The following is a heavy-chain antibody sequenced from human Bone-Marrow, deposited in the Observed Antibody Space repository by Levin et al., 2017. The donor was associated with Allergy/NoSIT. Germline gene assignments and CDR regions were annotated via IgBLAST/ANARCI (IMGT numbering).Heavy chain of an antibody. J-gene: IGHJ4*02. CDR2: ISYDGRNE. CDR3: ARRVSADGTQN. CDR1: GFVFSSFG. D-gene: IGHD1/OR15-1a*01. Sequence: SGGSLRLSCKTSGFVFSSFGMHWVRQAPGKGLEWVSSISYDGRNEYYADSVKGRFTISRDSSTNTVFLQMNSLRREDSALYYCARRVSADGTQNWGQGTLVTVAA. V-gene: IGHV3-30*03.